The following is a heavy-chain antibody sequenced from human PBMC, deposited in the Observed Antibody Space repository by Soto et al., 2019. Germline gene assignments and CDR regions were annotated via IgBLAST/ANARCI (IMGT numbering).Heavy chain of an antibody. CDR3: ASGTTYPQAYYYDSSGSNPPDY. CDR1: GGTFSSYA. D-gene: IGHD3-22*01. Sequence: ASVKVSCKASGGTFSSYAISWVRQAPGQGLEWMGGIIPIFGTANYAQKFQGRVTITADESTSTAYMELSSLRSEDTAVYYCASGTTYPQAYYYDSSGSNPPDYWGQGTLVTSPQ. J-gene: IGHJ4*02. V-gene: IGHV1-69*13. CDR2: IIPIFGTA.